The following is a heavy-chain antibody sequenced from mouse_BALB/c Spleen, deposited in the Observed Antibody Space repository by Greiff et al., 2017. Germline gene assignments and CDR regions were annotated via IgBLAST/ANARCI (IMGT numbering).Heavy chain of an antibody. V-gene: IGHV5-4*02. CDR1: GFTFSDYY. Sequence: EVKLMESGGGLVKPGGSLKLSCAASGFTFSDYYMYWVRQTPEKRLEWVATISDGGSYTYYPDSVKGRFTISRDNAKNNLYLQMSSLKSEDTAMYYCARGRVYYAMDYWGQGTSVTVSS. J-gene: IGHJ4*01. CDR2: ISDGGSYT. CDR3: ARGRVYYAMDY.